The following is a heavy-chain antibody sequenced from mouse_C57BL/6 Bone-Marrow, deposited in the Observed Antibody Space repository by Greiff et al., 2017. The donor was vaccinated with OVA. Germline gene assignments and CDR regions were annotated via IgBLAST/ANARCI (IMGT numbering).Heavy chain of an antibody. CDR3: ARKGERSFDV. J-gene: IGHJ1*03. V-gene: IGHV1-69*01. Sequence: QVQLQQSGAELVMPGASVKLSCKASGYTFTSYWMHWVKQSPGQGLEWIGEIDPSDSYTNYNQKFKGKSTLTVDKSSSTAYMQLSSLTSEDSAVYYCARKGERSFDVWGTGTTVTVSS. CDR2: IDPSDSYT. CDR1: GYTFTSYW.